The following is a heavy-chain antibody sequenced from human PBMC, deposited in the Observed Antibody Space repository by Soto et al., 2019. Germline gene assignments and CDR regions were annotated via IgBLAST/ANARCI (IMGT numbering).Heavy chain of an antibody. CDR3: ARDLSMAADYYYGMDV. J-gene: IGHJ6*02. V-gene: IGHV3-30-3*01. Sequence: GGSLRLSCAASGFTFSSYAMHWVRQAPGKGLEWVAVISNDGNNKYYADSVKSRITFNPDTSKNQFSLQLNSVTPEDTAVYYCARDLSMAADYYYGMDVWGQGTTVTVSS. D-gene: IGHD6-25*01. CDR2: ISNDGNNK. CDR1: GFTFSSYA.